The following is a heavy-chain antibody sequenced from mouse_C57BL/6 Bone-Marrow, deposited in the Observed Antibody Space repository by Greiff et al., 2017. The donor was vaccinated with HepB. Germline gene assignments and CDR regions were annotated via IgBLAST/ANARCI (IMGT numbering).Heavy chain of an antibody. Sequence: QVQLQQSGPELVKPGASVKISCKASGYSFTSYYIHWVKQRPGQGLEWIGWIYPGSGNTKYNEKFKGKATLTADTSSSPAYMQLSSLTSEDSAVYYCARVLITTNYAMDYWGQGTSVTVSS. CDR3: ARVLITTNYAMDY. D-gene: IGHD1-1*01. V-gene: IGHV1-66*01. CDR2: IYPGSGNT. J-gene: IGHJ4*01. CDR1: GYSFTSYY.